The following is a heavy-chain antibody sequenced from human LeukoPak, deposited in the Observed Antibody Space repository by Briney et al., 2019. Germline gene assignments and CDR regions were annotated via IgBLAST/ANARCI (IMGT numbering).Heavy chain of an antibody. V-gene: IGHV4-39*07. D-gene: IGHD3-22*01. J-gene: IGHJ4*02. CDR3: ARSVDSSGYYYDY. CDR2: TT. CDR1: SGSISSSSYS. Sequence: SETLSLTCTVSSGSISSSSYSWAWIRQPPGKRLEYIGSTTYYNPSLKSRVTISVDTSKNQFSLKLSSVTAADTAVYYCARSVDSSGYYYDYWGQGTLVTISS.